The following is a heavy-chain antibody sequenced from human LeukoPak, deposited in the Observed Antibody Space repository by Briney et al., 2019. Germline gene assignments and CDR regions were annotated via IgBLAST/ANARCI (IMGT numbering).Heavy chain of an antibody. D-gene: IGHD5-18*01. J-gene: IGHJ5*02. Sequence: SVKVSCKASGGTFSSYAISWVRQAPGQGLEWMGGIIPIFGTANYAQKFQGRVTITADESTSTACMELSSLRSEDTAVYYCASNCGYSYGSPGQGENWFDPWGQGTLVTVSS. CDR3: ASNCGYSYGSPGQGENWFDP. CDR2: IIPIFGTA. V-gene: IGHV1-69*13. CDR1: GGTFSSYA.